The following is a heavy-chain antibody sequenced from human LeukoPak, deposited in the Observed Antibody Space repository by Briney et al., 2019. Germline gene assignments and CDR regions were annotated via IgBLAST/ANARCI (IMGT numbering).Heavy chain of an antibody. V-gene: IGHV1-46*01. J-gene: IGHJ4*02. Sequence: ASVKVSCKASGYTLTNYYIHWVRQAPEQGLEWMGLINYSGGSWSYAQKFQGRVTMTRDTSTSTVYMELSSLRSEDTAVYYCARVCSSGWFFDLWGQGTLVTVSS. CDR2: INYSGGSW. D-gene: IGHD6-19*01. CDR3: ARVCSSGWFFDL. CDR1: GYTLTNYY.